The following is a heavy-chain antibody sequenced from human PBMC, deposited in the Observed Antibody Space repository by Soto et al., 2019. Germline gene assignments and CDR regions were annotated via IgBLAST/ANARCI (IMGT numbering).Heavy chain of an antibody. D-gene: IGHD3-22*01. V-gene: IGHV4-59*12. Sequence: SETLSLTCTVSGGSISSYYWSWIRQPPGKGLEWIGYIYYSGSTYYNPSLKSRVTISVDTSKNQFSLKLSSVTAADTAVYYCARYRHYYDNSGYPNWFDPRGQGTLVPVSA. J-gene: IGHJ5*02. CDR2: IYYSGST. CDR1: GGSISSYY. CDR3: ARYRHYYDNSGYPNWFDP.